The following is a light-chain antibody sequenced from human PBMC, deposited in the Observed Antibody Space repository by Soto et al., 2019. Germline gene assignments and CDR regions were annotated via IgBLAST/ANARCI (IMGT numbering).Light chain of an antibody. CDR1: QNISSY. Sequence: EILFTQSPGTLSLSPGERATLSCRASQNISSYLIWYQQKPGQAPRLLMYDVSNRDTGIPARFSGSGSGTDFTLTISRLEPEDLEVYYCQQRSNWPRTFGQGTKVDIK. CDR2: DVS. J-gene: IGKJ1*01. CDR3: QQRSNWPRT. V-gene: IGKV3-11*01.